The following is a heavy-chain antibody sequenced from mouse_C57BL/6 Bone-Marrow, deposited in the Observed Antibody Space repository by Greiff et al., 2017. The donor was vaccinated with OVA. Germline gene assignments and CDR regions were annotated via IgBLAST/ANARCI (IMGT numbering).Heavy chain of an antibody. CDR2: IRLKSDNYAT. V-gene: IGHV6-3*01. CDR1: GFTFSNYW. Sequence: DVKLQESGGGLVQPGGSMKLSCVASGFTFSNYWMNWVRQSPEEGLEWVAQIRLKSDNYATHYAESVKGRFTISRDDSKSSVYLQMNNLRAEDTGIYYCTGPFAYWGQGTLVTVSA. J-gene: IGHJ3*01. CDR3: TGPFAY.